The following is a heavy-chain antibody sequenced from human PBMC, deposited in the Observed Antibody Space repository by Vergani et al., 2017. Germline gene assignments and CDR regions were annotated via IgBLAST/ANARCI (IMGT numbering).Heavy chain of an antibody. CDR3: ARAGRKGNYYYYVDV. J-gene: IGHJ6*03. D-gene: IGHD3-10*01. CDR2: ISYDGSNK. V-gene: IGHV3-30*03. Sequence: QVQLVESGGGVVQPGRSLRLSCAASGFTFSSYGMHWVRQAPGKGLEWVALISYDGSNKYYADSVKGRFTISRDNSKNTLFLQMNSLRGEDTAVYYCARAGRKGNYYYYVDVWGKGTTVIVSS. CDR1: GFTFSSYG.